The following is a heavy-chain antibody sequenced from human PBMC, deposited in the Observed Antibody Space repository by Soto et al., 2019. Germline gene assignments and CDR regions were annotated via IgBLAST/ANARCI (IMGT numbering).Heavy chain of an antibody. D-gene: IGHD3-16*01. Sequence: QVHLVHSGAEVKKPGSSVKVSCKASGGAFSSYTISWVRHAPGQGLEWMGRIIPILGIANYAQKVQGRVTITADKSTSTAYMELSSLRSEDTAVYYCARRGEVLRNHAIDIWGKGTMVTVSS. CDR1: GGAFSSYT. J-gene: IGHJ3*02. V-gene: IGHV1-69*02. CDR2: IIPILGIA. CDR3: ARRGEVLRNHAIDI.